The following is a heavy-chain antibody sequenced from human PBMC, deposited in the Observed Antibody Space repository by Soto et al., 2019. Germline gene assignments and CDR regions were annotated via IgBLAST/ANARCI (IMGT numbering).Heavy chain of an antibody. Sequence: QVQLVQSGAEVKKPGASVKVSCKASGYTFSRYGITWVRQAPGQGLEWMGWISAYKGNTNYAQKVPGRVTVTTAASTGTGYMELRILRSDDTGLYYCARDIPTSLAYSGYVLTLDYWGQGTLVTVSS. V-gene: IGHV1-18*01. J-gene: IGHJ4*02. CDR1: GYTFSRYG. CDR3: ARDIPTSLAYSGYVLTLDY. CDR2: ISAYKGNT. D-gene: IGHD5-12*01.